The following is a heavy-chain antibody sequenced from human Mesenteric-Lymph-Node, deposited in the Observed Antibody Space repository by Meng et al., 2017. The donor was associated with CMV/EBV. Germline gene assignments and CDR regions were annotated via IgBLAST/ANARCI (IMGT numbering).Heavy chain of an antibody. CDR1: GHTFTAYD. V-gene: IGHV1-2*06. J-gene: IGHJ5*02. CDR3: ARGPAHSSSWYNWFDP. CDR2: ISPYSGGT. Sequence: GHTFTAYDVHGVRQAPGQGLEWMGRISPYSGGTHYAQKFQGSVTMTRDTSISTAYMELSRLRSDDTAVYYCARGPAHSSSWYNWFDPWGQGTLVTVSS. D-gene: IGHD6-13*01.